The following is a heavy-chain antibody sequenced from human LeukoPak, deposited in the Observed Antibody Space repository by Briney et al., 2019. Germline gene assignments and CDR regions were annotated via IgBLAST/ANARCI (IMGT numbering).Heavy chain of an antibody. Sequence: GGSLRPSCAASGFTFSSYAMHWVRQAPGKGLEWVALIWDDGNKKSHADTVKGRFTISRDNSKNTLYLQMNSLRAEDTAVYYCARDFGTTVTTFGAVDIWGQGTKVIVSS. CDR2: IWDDGNKK. CDR3: ARDFGTTVTTFGAVDI. J-gene: IGHJ3*02. V-gene: IGHV3-33*08. D-gene: IGHD4-17*01. CDR1: GFTFSSYA.